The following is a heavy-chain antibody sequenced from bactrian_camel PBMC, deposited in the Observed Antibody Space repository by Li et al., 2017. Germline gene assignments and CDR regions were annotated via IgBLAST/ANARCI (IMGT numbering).Heavy chain of an antibody. D-gene: IGHD7*01. CDR3: GADTRYGTYCSASIQYEPEF. V-gene: IGHV3S40*01. J-gene: IGHJ4*01. Sequence: VQLVESGGGSVQARGSLRLSCAASGFTYSYRSYCMGWFRQAPGKEREGVAAIYTGGGGITDYADSVKGRFTISQDNAKNTVYLQVNSLKPEDTAMYYCGADTRYGTYCSASIQYEPEFRGQGTQVTVS. CDR2: IYTGGGGIT. CDR1: GFTYSYRSYC.